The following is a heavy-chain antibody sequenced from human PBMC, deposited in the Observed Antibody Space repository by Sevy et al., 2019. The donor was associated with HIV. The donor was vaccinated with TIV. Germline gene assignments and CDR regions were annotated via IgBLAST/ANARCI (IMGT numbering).Heavy chain of an antibody. CDR3: ARGWGLLAVTASRFGFDY. Sequence: ASVKVSCKASGYTFIGYYTHWVRQAPGQGLEWMGWINPNSGGTNYEQRFQGRVTMTSDTSISTAYMELSRLTSDDTAVYYCARGWGLLAVTASRFGFDYWGQGTLVTVSS. V-gene: IGHV1-2*02. CDR2: INPNSGGT. D-gene: IGHD2-21*02. CDR1: GYTFIGYY. J-gene: IGHJ4*02.